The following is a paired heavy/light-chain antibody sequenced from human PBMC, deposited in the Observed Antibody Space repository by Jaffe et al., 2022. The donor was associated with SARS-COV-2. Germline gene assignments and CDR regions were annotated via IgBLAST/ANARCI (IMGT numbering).Heavy chain of an antibody. J-gene: IGHJ6*03. CDR3: ARVLIYGSGSYGYYYYMDV. Sequence: QVQLQESGPGLVKPSETLSLTCTVSGGSIGSYYWTWIRQPPGKGLEWVGYIYSSGSTNYNPSLKSRVTISVDTSRNQISLKLNSVTAADTAVYYCARVLIYGSGSYGYYYYMDVWGKGTTVTVSS. CDR2: IYSSGST. V-gene: IGHV4-59*01. CDR1: GGSIGSYY. D-gene: IGHD3-10*01.
Light chain of an antibody. CDR3: QQRNSWIT. J-gene: IGKJ5*01. Sequence: EIVLTQSPATLTLSPGERATLSCRASQSVSSYLAWYQQKPGQAPRLLIYDASNRATGIPARFSGSGSGTDFTLTISGLEPEDFAVYYCQQRNSWITFGQGTRLEIK. V-gene: IGKV3-11*01. CDR1: QSVSSY. CDR2: DAS.